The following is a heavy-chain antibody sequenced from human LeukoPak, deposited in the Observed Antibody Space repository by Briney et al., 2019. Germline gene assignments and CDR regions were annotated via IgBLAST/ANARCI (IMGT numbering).Heavy chain of an antibody. CDR2: IKQDGSEK. D-gene: IGHD3-22*01. Sequence: PGGSLRLSCAASGFTFSSYWMSWVRQAPGKGLEWVANIKQDGSEKYYVDSVKGRFTISRDNAKNSLYLQMNSLRAEDTAVYYCARVEHYYDSSGYYYHDAFDIWGQGTMVTVSS. CDR3: ARVEHYYDSSGYYYHDAFDI. CDR1: GFTFSSYW. V-gene: IGHV3-7*01. J-gene: IGHJ3*02.